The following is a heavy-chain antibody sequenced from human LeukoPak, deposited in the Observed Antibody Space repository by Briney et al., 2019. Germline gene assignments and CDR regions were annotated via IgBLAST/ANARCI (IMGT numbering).Heavy chain of an antibody. CDR2: IYYSGST. Sequence: PSETLSLTCAVSGGSIRSGSYSWSWIRQPPGKGLEWIGYIYYSGSTYYNPSLKSRVTISVDTSKNQFSLKLSSVTAADTAVYYCARDQHLSFSYSNWGQGTLVTVSS. J-gene: IGHJ4*02. CDR1: GGSIRSGSYS. CDR3: ARDQHLSFSYSN. V-gene: IGHV4-30-4*07. D-gene: IGHD2-21*01.